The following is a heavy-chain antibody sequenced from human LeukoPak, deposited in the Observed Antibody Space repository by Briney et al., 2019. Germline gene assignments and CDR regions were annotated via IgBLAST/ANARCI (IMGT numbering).Heavy chain of an antibody. CDR1: GFTFSNAW. CDR2: IKSITDGGTT. V-gene: IGHV3-15*01. D-gene: IGHD5-18*01. Sequence: GGFLRLSCAASGFTFSNAWMSWVRQAPGKGLEWVGRIKSITDGGTTDYAAPVKGRFTISRDDSKNTLNLQMNSLKTEDTAVYYCHADTAMVTNFDYWGPGTLFTVSS. J-gene: IGHJ4*02. CDR3: HADTAMVTNFDY.